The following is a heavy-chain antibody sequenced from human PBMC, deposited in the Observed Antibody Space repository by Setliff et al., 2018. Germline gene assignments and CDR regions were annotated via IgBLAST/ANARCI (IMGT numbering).Heavy chain of an antibody. CDR3: ARHRAVAGAYYFDF. D-gene: IGHD6-19*01. CDR2: FSESGST. CDR1: GGSISSRSYY. Sequence: SETLSLTCTVSGGSISSRSYYWAWIRQPPGKGLECIGSFSESGSTYYSPSLKSRVTISVDTSKNQFSLNLNAVTAADTAIYYCARHRAVAGAYYFDFWGQGTLVTVSS. J-gene: IGHJ4*02. V-gene: IGHV4-39*01.